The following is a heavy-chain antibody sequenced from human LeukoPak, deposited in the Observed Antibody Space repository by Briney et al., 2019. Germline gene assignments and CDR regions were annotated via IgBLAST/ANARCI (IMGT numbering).Heavy chain of an antibody. Sequence: PSETLSLTCTVSGGSISSYYWSWIRQPPGKGLEWIGYISYNGLTDYNPSLKSRVTISLDTSKNQFSLRLSSVTAADTAVYYCARETRLHSGSYSNDAFDIWGQGTMVTGSS. CDR1: GGSISSYY. V-gene: IGHV4-59*01. D-gene: IGHD1-26*01. CDR2: ISYNGLT. CDR3: ARETRLHSGSYSNDAFDI. J-gene: IGHJ3*02.